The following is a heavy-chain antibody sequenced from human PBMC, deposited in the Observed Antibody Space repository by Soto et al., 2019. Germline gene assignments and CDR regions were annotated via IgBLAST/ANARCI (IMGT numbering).Heavy chain of an antibody. CDR1: GCTFSSYA. CDR2: IIPIFGTA. V-gene: IGHV1-69*13. CDR3: ARDGRRYSYGYYYGMDV. Sequence: ASVKVSCKASGCTFSSYAISCVRQAPGQVLEWMGGIIPIFGTANYAQKFQGRVTITADESTSTAYMELSSLRSEDTAVYYCARDGRRYSYGYYYGMDVWGQGTTVTVSS. D-gene: IGHD5-18*01. J-gene: IGHJ6*02.